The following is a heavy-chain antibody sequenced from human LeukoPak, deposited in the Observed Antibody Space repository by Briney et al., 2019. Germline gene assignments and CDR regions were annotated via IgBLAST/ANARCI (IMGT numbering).Heavy chain of an antibody. J-gene: IGHJ4*02. V-gene: IGHV1-2*04. D-gene: IGHD2-2*01. Sequence: ASVKVSCKASGYTFTGYYMHWVRQAPGQGLEWMGWINPNSGGTNYAQKFQGWVTMTRDTSISTAYMELSRLRSDDTAVYYCARGVPAADHLDYWGQGTLVTVSS. CDR1: GYTFTGYY. CDR2: INPNSGGT. CDR3: ARGVPAADHLDY.